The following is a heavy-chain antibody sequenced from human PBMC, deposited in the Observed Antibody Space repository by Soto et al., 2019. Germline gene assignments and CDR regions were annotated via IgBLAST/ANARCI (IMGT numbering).Heavy chain of an antibody. J-gene: IGHJ4*02. D-gene: IGHD6-13*01. CDR2: IKYAGSNK. V-gene: IGHV3-30-3*01. CDR3: ARDIAAACTW. CDR1: EFTLSSYW. Sequence: GGSLRLSCAASEFTLSSYWMSWVRQAPGKGLEWVAVIKYAGSNKYYADSVKGRLTISRDNSKNTLYLQMNRLRAEDTAVYYCARDIAAACTWWGQGTLVTVSS.